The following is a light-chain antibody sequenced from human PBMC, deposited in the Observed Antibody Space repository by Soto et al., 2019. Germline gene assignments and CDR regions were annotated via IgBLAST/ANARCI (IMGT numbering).Light chain of an antibody. V-gene: IGKV3-11*01. J-gene: IGKJ5*01. CDR2: DAS. CDR3: QPRSNWPLT. Sequence: EIVLTQSPATLSLSPGERATLSCRVSQSVSSYLAWYQQKPGQAPRLLIYDASNRATGIPARFSGSGSGTDFTLTISSLEPEDFAVYYCQPRSNWPLTFGQGTRLEIK. CDR1: QSVSSY.